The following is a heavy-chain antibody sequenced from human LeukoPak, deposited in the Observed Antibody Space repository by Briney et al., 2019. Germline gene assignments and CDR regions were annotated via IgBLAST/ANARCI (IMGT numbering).Heavy chain of an antibody. Sequence: ASVTVSCTASGYTFTGYYMHWVRQAPGQGLEWMGWINPNSGGTNYAQKFQGRVTMTRDTSISTAYMELSRLRSDDTAVYYCARDYDSSGCIDYWGQGTLVTVSS. D-gene: IGHD3-22*01. V-gene: IGHV1-2*02. CDR2: INPNSGGT. CDR3: ARDYDSSGCIDY. CDR1: GYTFTGYY. J-gene: IGHJ4*02.